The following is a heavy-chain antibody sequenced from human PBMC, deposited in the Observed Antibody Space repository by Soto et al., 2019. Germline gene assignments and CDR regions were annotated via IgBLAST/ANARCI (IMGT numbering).Heavy chain of an antibody. CDR2: ISGSGGSA. CDR3: AKDPYSGVLVPVAIGFDP. V-gene: IGHV3-23*01. D-gene: IGHD2-2*01. Sequence: HPVGSLRLSCAASGFTFSNYAMTWVRQGPGKGLEWVSAISGSGGSAYYADSVKGRFTISRDNSKNTLYLQMNSLRADDSGVYYCAKDPYSGVLVPVAIGFDPWGPGTLVTVSS. CDR1: GFTFSNYA. J-gene: IGHJ5*02.